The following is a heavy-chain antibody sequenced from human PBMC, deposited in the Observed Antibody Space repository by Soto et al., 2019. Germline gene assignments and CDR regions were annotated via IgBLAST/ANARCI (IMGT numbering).Heavy chain of an antibody. CDR3: ARDGGMFATLN. CDR1: GGSISSGSHY. CDR2: VYYSGYS. J-gene: IGHJ4*02. V-gene: IGHV4-31*03. D-gene: IGHD2-15*01. Sequence: SETLSLTCTVSGGSISSGSHYWSWIRQQPGKGLEWIGHVYYSGYSFYNPSLKSRVTISLDTSKNQFSLKLSSVTAADTAVYYCARDGGMFATLNWGQGTLVTVSS.